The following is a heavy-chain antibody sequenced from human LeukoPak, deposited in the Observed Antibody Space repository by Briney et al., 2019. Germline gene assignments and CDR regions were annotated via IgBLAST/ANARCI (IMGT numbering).Heavy chain of an antibody. J-gene: IGHJ4*02. Sequence: SETLSLTCTVSGGSISSGGHSWSWIRQPPGKGPEWIGYIYHSGSGSTYYNPSLKSRVTISVDTSKNQFSLKLSSVTAADTAVYYCARVGLVGGLIDYWGQGTLVTVSS. CDR2: IYHSGSGST. CDR3: ARVGLVGGLIDY. V-gene: IGHV4-30-2*01. D-gene: IGHD6-6*01. CDR1: GGSISSGGHS.